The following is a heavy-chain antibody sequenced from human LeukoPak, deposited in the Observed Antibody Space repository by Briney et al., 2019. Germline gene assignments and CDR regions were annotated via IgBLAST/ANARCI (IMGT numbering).Heavy chain of an antibody. CDR2: IFHSGSA. Sequence: SETLSLTCTVSGYSISSDHYWGWIRQPPGKGLEWIGSIFHSGSAYYNPSLESRVTISVDTSNNQFSLKLTSVTAADTAVYYCARDLNLLYDYWGQGTLVTVSS. CDR1: GYSISSDHY. J-gene: IGHJ4*02. V-gene: IGHV4-38-2*02. D-gene: IGHD2-2*02. CDR3: ARDLNLLYDY.